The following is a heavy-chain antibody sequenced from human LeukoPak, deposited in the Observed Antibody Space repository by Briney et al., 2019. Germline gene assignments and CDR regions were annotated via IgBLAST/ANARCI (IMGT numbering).Heavy chain of an antibody. CDR2: INHSGST. V-gene: IGHV4-34*01. J-gene: IGHJ4*02. CDR3: AREGLQQLKTFDY. Sequence: PSETLSLTCAVYGGSFSGYYWSWIRQPPGKGLEWIGEINHSGSTNYNPSLKSRVTISVDTSKNQFSLKLSSVTAAGTAVYYCAREGLQQLKTFDYWGQGTLVTVSS. D-gene: IGHD6-13*01. CDR1: GGSFSGYY.